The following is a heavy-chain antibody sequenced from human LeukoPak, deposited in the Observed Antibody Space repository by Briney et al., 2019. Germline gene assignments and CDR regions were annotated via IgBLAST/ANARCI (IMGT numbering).Heavy chain of an antibody. Sequence: PGGSVRLSCAASGFTFSSYWMHWVRQAPGKGLVWVSRINSDGSSTSYADSVKGRFTISRDNAKNTLYLQMNSLRAEDTAVYYCARENSGWYGAFDIWGQGTMVTVSS. CDR2: INSDGSST. J-gene: IGHJ3*02. CDR1: GFTFSSYW. V-gene: IGHV3-74*01. CDR3: ARENSGWYGAFDI. D-gene: IGHD6-13*01.